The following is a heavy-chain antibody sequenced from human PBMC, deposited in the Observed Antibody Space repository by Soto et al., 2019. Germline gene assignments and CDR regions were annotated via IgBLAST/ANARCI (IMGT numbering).Heavy chain of an antibody. CDR1: GYSISSSNW. V-gene: IGHV4-28*01. CDR3: ARSSPAGYYFDY. Sequence: QVQLQESGPGLVKPSDTLSLTCAVSGYSISSSNWWGWIRQPPGKGLEWIGYIDYSGSAYYNPSLKRRVTMSGDTSKNQFSLKMSSVTAVDTAVYYCARSSPAGYYFDYWGQGTLVTVSS. D-gene: IGHD3-10*01. CDR2: IDYSGSA. J-gene: IGHJ4*02.